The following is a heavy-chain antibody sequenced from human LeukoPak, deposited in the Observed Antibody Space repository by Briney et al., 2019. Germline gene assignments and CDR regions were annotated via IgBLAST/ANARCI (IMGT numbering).Heavy chain of an antibody. V-gene: IGHV4-4*07. CDR2: IFTSGST. Sequence: SETLSLTCTVSGGSISSYYWSWIRQPAGKGLEWIGRIFTSGSTNYNPSLKSRVTISVDKSKNHFSLKLSSVTAADTAVYYCARDTAIQQNSYYYMDVWGKGTTVTVSS. CDR3: ARDTAIQQNSYYYMDV. D-gene: IGHD5-18*01. CDR1: GGSISSYY. J-gene: IGHJ6*03.